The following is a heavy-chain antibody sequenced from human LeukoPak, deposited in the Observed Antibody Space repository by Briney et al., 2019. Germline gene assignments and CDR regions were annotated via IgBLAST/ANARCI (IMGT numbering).Heavy chain of an antibody. CDR2: INHSGST. CDR3: ARDPYDFWSGYHFDY. V-gene: IGHV4-34*01. J-gene: IGHJ4*02. Sequence: PSETLSLTCAVYGGSFSGYYWSWIRQPPGKGLEWIGEINHSGSTNYNPSLKSRVTISVDTSKNRFSLKLSSVTAADTAVYYCARDPYDFWSGYHFDYWGQGTLVTVSS. D-gene: IGHD3-3*01. CDR1: GGSFSGYY.